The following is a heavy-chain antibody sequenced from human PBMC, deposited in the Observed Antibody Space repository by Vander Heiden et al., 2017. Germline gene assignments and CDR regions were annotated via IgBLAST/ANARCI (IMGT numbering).Heavy chain of an antibody. CDR1: AGSICRGGYY. CDR3: ARGRLIAAAGYYFDY. J-gene: IGHJ4*02. CDR2: IYYSGST. V-gene: IGHV4-31*01. Sequence: QVQLQESCPGLVKPSQPLSLTCTVSAGSICRGGYYWSWIRQHPGKGLEWIGYIYYSGSTYYNPSLKSLVTISVDTSKNQFSLKLSSVTAADTAVYYCARGRLIAAAGYYFDYWGQGTLVTVSS. D-gene: IGHD6-13*01.